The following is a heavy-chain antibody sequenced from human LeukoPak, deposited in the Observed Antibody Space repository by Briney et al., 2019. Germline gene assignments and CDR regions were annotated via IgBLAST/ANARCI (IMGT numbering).Heavy chain of an antibody. Sequence: GASVKVSCKASGFTFTSSALQWVRQARGQRLEWIGWIVVGSGNTNYAQKFQERVTITRDMSTSTAYMELSSLRSEDTAVYYCAAGYNWNDLAGGYWGQGTLVTVSS. J-gene: IGHJ4*02. D-gene: IGHD1-1*01. CDR1: GFTFTSSA. CDR2: IVVGSGNT. V-gene: IGHV1-58*01. CDR3: AAGYNWNDLAGGY.